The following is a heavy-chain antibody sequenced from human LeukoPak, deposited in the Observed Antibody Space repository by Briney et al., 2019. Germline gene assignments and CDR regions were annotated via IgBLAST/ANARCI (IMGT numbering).Heavy chain of an antibody. CDR3: AGLVGRYSSGLYYYYFDY. CDR1: GDSISNYY. V-gene: IGHV4-59*12. D-gene: IGHD3-22*01. J-gene: IGHJ4*02. CDR2: MYLSGTT. Sequence: SETLSLTCSVSGDSISNYYWSWIRQPPGKGLEWIGEMYLSGTTHSNPSVKSRVTISIDKSKNQFFLNLSSVTAAGTAVYYCAGLVGRYSSGLYYYYFDYWGQGTLVTVSS.